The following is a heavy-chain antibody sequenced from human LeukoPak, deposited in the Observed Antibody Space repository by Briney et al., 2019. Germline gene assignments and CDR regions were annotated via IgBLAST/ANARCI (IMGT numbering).Heavy chain of an antibody. J-gene: IGHJ3*02. CDR2: IYYNGNT. CDR1: GASISSSY. Sequence: PSGTLSLTCTVSGASISSSYWSWIRQPPGKRLEWLAYIYYNGNTNSNPSLKSRVTISADTSKNRFSLKLSSVTAADTAIYYCVRGNYDNRGYSNAFDIWGQGTMVTVSS. CDR3: VRGNYDNRGYSNAFDI. V-gene: IGHV4-59*01. D-gene: IGHD3-22*01.